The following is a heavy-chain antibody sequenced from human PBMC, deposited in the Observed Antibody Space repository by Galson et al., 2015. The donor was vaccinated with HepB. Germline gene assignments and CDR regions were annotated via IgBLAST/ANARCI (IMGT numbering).Heavy chain of an antibody. V-gene: IGHV3-23*01. Sequence: SLRLSCAASGFSVKNYGMTWVRQAPGKGLECVSAIGVSAGNTDYADSAKGRFTISRDNSKNTLYLQMNSLRVEDTALYYRAKGTTDIDSWGQGTQVTVSS. J-gene: IGHJ4*02. CDR1: GFSVKNYG. D-gene: IGHD1-1*01. CDR3: AKGTTDIDS. CDR2: IGVSAGNT.